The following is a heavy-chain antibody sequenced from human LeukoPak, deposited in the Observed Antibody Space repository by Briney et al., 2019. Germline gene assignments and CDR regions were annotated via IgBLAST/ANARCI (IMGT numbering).Heavy chain of an antibody. CDR2: IIPIFGTV. J-gene: IGHJ4*02. V-gene: IGHV1-69*01. CDR3: ARDLTGVDIVPN. D-gene: IGHD5-12*01. Sequence: SVKVSCKASGGTFSSYAISWVRQAPGQGLEWMGGIIPIFGTVNYAQKFQGRVTITADESTSTAYMELSSLRSEDTAVYYCARDLTGVDIVPNWGQGTLVTVSS. CDR1: GGTFSSYA.